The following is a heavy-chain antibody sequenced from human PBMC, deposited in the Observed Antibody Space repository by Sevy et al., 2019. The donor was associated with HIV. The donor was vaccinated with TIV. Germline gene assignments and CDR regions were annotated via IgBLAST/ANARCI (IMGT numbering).Heavy chain of an antibody. J-gene: IGHJ4*02. D-gene: IGHD5-18*01. CDR1: GFAFSSYT. V-gene: IGHV3-48*02. CDR2: ISSGSRSI. Sequence: GGSLRLSCAASGFAFSSYTMNWVRRAPGKGLEWVSYISSGSRSIYYADSVKGRFTISRDNAKNLLYMHMNSLRDEDTAVYFCARDSAETAALDFWRQGTLVTVSS. CDR3: ARDSAETAALDF.